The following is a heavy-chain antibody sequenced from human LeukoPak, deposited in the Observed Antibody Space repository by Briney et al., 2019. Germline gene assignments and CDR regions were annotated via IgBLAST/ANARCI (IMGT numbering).Heavy chain of an antibody. CDR2: IWYDGSNK. CDR3: ARDEFGDPSRLDY. V-gene: IGHV3-33*01. D-gene: IGHD2-21*02. CDR1: GFTFGSYG. Sequence: GGSLRLSCAASGFTFGSYGMHWVRQAPGKGLEWVSVIWYDGSNKYYADSVKGRFTISRDNSKNTLYLQMNSLRAEDTAVYYCARDEFGDPSRLDYWGQGTLVTVSS. J-gene: IGHJ4*02.